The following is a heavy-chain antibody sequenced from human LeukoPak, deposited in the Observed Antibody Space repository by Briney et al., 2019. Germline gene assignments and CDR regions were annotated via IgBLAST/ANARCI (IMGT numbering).Heavy chain of an antibody. CDR3: ATGLQGGYDYVWEYYFDY. CDR2: FDPEDGET. CDR1: GYTLTELS. J-gene: IGHJ4*02. V-gene: IGHV1-24*01. D-gene: IGHD3-16*01. Sequence: VASVKVSCKVSGYTLTELSMHWVRQAPGKGLEWMGGFDPEDGETIYAQKFQGGVTMTEDTSTDTAYMELSSLRSEDTAVYYCATGLQGGYDYVWEYYFDYWGQGTLVTVSS.